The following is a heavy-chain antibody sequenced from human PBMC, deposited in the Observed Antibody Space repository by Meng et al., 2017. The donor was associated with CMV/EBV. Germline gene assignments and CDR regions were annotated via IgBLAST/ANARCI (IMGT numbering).Heavy chain of an antibody. CDR3: ARSGYCSSTSCLYFDY. J-gene: IGHJ4*02. CDR2: IKQDGSEK. Sequence: GESLKISCAASGFTFSSYWMSWVRQAPGKGLEWVANIKQDGSEKYYVDSVEGRFTISRDNAKNSLYLQMNSLRAEDTAVYYCARSGYCSSTSCLYFDYWGQGTLVTVSS. D-gene: IGHD2-2*01. CDR1: GFTFSSYW. V-gene: IGHV3-7*01.